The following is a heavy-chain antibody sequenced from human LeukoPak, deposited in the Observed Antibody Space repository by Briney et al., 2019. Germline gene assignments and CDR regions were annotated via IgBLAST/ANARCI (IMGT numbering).Heavy chain of an antibody. D-gene: IGHD3-3*01. CDR1: GFTFSSYS. CDR2: ISSSSTI. CDR3: ARAQSDFWSSPPYMDV. J-gene: IGHJ6*03. V-gene: IGHV3-48*01. Sequence: GGSLRLSCAASGFTFSSYSMNWVRQAPGKGLEWVSYISSSSTIYYADSVKGRFTISRDNAKNSLYLQMNSLRAEDTAVYYCARAQSDFWSSPPYMDVWGKGTTVTVSS.